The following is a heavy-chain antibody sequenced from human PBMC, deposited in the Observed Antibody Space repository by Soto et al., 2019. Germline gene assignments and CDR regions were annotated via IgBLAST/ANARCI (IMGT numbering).Heavy chain of an antibody. CDR1: GGSLSGYY. CDR2: IKDGGLT. V-gene: IGHV4-34*01. CDR3: ARGQEGVVAAH. J-gene: IGHJ4*02. Sequence: QVQLQQWGAGLLKPSETLSLTCVVYGGSLSGYYWSWIRQPPGKGLEWIGEIKDGGLTNYSPSLKRXXTXSXXRPKNQFSLKLHSVTAADTAVYCCARGQEGVVAAHWDQGALVTVSS. D-gene: IGHD5-12*01.